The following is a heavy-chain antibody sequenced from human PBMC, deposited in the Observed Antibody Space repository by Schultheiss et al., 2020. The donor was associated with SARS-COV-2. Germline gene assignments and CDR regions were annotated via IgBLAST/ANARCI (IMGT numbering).Heavy chain of an antibody. D-gene: IGHD3-16*02. CDR1: GFTFDDYA. CDR2: IRRNGGNT. J-gene: IGHJ4*02. Sequence: GGSLRLSCAASGFTFDDYAMHWVRQAPGKGLEWVSGIRRNGGNTGYSDSVKGRFTISRDNAKNSLYLQMNSLRAEDTAVYYCAREKIVFDYWGQGTLVTVSS. CDR3: AREKIVFDY. V-gene: IGHV3-9*01.